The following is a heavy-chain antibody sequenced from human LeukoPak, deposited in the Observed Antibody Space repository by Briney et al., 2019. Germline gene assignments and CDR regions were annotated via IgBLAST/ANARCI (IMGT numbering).Heavy chain of an antibody. V-gene: IGHV4-59*01. Sequence: SETLSLTCTVSGGSISSYYWSWLRQPPGKGLEWVGYIYYSGSTNYNPSLKSRVTISVDTSKNQFSLKLSSVTAADTAVYYCASSSGYYYVGAFDIWGQGTMVTVSS. D-gene: IGHD3-22*01. CDR2: IYYSGST. CDR3: ASSSGYYYVGAFDI. J-gene: IGHJ3*02. CDR1: GGSISSYY.